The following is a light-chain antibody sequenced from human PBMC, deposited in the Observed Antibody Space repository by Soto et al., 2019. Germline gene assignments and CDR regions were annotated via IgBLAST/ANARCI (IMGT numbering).Light chain of an antibody. J-gene: IGLJ1*01. V-gene: IGLV2-14*01. CDR2: EVS. CDR1: SSDVGGYNY. Sequence: HSALTQPASVSGSPGQSITISCAGTSSDVGGYNYVSWYQQHPGKAPKLIIYEVSNRPSGVSSRFSGSKSGNTASLTISGLQAEDEVDYYCSSYTSSNTLAYVFGTGTKVTVL. CDR3: SSYTSSNTLAYV.